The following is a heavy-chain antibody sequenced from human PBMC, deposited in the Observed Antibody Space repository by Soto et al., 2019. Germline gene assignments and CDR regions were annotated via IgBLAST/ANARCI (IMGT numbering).Heavy chain of an antibody. J-gene: IGHJ4*02. CDR1: GLTFSSYA. D-gene: IGHD6-13*01. CDR2: ISGSGGGA. Sequence: PGGSLRLSCAASGLTFSSYAMNWVRQPPGKGLEWVSTISGSGGGAYYADSVKGRFTISRDNSKNTLYLQMNSLRAEDTAIYYCAKEGASSWYFFDYWGQGTLVTVSS. CDR3: AKEGASSWYFFDY. V-gene: IGHV3-23*01.